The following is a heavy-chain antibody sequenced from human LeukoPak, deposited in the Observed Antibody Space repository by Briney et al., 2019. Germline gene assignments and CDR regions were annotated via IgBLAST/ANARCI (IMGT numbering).Heavy chain of an antibody. V-gene: IGHV4-59*11. J-gene: IGHJ5*02. Sequence: SETLSLTCTVSGGSISSHYWSWIRQPPGKGLEWIGYIYYSGSTNYNPSLKSRVTISVDTSKNQFSLKLSSVTAADTAVYYCARGTGRFGELFPNWFDPWGQGTLVTVSS. CDR3: ARGTGRFGELFPNWFDP. CDR1: GGSISSHY. D-gene: IGHD3-10*01. CDR2: IYYSGST.